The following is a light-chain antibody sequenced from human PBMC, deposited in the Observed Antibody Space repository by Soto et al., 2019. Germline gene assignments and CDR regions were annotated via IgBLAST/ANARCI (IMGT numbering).Light chain of an antibody. J-gene: IGKJ1*01. V-gene: IGKV3-20*01. Sequence: EIVLTQSPGTLSLSPGERATLSCRASQSVTSNYLAWYQQKPGQAPRLLIFGASSRATGIPDRFSGSASATDFTLTISRLEPEDFAVYYCRHYGSSRWTFGQGTKVEIK. CDR3: RHYGSSRWT. CDR1: QSVTSNY. CDR2: GAS.